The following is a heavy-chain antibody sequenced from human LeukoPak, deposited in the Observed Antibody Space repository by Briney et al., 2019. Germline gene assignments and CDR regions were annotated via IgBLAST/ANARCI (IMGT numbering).Heavy chain of an antibody. CDR2: INHSGST. V-gene: IGHV4-34*01. CDR3: ARRGRGYSYGSEDY. J-gene: IGHJ4*02. CDR1: GGSFSGYY. Sequence: SETLSLTCAVYGGSFSGYYWSWIRQPPGKGLEWTGEINHSGSTNYNPSLKSRVTISVDTSKNQFSLKLSSVTAADTAVYYCARRGRGYSYGSEDYWGQGTLVTVSS. D-gene: IGHD5-18*01.